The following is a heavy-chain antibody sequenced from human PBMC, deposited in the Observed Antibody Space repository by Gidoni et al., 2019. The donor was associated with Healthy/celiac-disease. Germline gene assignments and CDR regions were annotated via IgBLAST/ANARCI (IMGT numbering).Heavy chain of an antibody. CDR3: ARVRVVVVPAAPSEVAYYYGMDV. Sequence: QVHLQESGPGLVKPSATLSLTCTVSGYSISSGYYWGWIRQPPGKGLEWIGSIYHSGSTYYNPSIKSRVTISVDTSKNQFSLKLSAVTAADTAVYYCARVRVVVVPAAPSEVAYYYGMDVWGQGTTVTVSS. D-gene: IGHD2-2*01. V-gene: IGHV4-38-2*02. CDR2: IYHSGST. J-gene: IGHJ6*02. CDR1: GYSISSGYY.